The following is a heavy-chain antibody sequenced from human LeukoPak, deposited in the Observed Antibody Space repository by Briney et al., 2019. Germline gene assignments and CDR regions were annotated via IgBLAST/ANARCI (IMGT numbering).Heavy chain of an antibody. Sequence: GGSLRLSCAASGVTFSTYDMHWVRQAPGKGLEWVAVISYDGSDKFYTDSVKGRFTISRDNSRNTLFLQTNSLRAEDTAVYFCAATVRHYSDNGGQLHHWGQGTLVTVSS. CDR3: AATVRHYSDNGGQLHH. V-gene: IGHV3-30*10. CDR2: ISYDGSDK. D-gene: IGHD3-22*01. CDR1: GVTFSTYD. J-gene: IGHJ1*01.